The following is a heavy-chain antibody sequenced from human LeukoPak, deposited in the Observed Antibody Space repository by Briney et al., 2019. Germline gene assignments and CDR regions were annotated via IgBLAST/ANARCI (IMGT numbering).Heavy chain of an antibody. D-gene: IGHD1-26*01. CDR3: ARYLRGASYYFDY. V-gene: IGHV4-34*01. J-gene: IGHJ4*02. CDR1: GGSFSGYY. Sequence: SETLSLTCAVYGGSFSGYYWSWIRQPPGKGLEWIGEINHSGSTNYNPSLKSRVTISVDTSKNQFSLKLSSVTAADTAVYYCARYLRGASYYFDYWGQGTLVTVSS. CDR2: INHSGST.